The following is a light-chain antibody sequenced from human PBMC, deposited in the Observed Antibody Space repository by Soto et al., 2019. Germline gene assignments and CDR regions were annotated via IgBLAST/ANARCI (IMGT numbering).Light chain of an antibody. CDR2: EVN. CDR3: TSYAGGNNV. CDR1: SSGVGGYNY. J-gene: IGLJ1*01. Sequence: QSVLTQPPSASGSPGQSVTISCTGTSSGVGGYNYVSWYQQYPGKVPKLMVYEVNNRPSGVPDRFSGSKSGNTASLTVSGLQAEDEADYYCTSYAGGNNVFGTGTKLTVL. V-gene: IGLV2-8*01.